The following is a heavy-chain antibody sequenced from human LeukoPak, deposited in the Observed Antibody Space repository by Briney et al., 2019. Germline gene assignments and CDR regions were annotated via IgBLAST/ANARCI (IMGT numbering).Heavy chain of an antibody. Sequence: PSETLSLTCTVSGGSISSYFWTWIRQPPGKGLEWIGNIDYSGSTNYNAPLKSRVTMSVDTSKNRFSLKLSSVTAADTAVYYCARNTAFDIWGQGTMVTVYS. J-gene: IGHJ3*02. CDR3: ARNTAFDI. V-gene: IGHV4-59*01. CDR1: GGSISSYF. CDR2: IDYSGST. D-gene: IGHD1/OR15-1a*01.